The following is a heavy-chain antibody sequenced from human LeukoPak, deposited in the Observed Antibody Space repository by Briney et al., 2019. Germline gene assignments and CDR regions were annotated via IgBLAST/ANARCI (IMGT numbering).Heavy chain of an antibody. CDR3: ATLGFVVVVAATSHFDY. V-gene: IGHV4-39*01. Sequence: KPSETLSLTCTVSGGSISSSSYYWGWIRQPPGKGLEWIGSLYYSGSTYYNPSLKSRVTISVDTSKNQFSLKLSSVTAADTAVYYCATLGFVVVVAATSHFDYWGQGTLVTVSS. CDR1: GGSISSSSYY. CDR2: LYYSGST. J-gene: IGHJ4*02. D-gene: IGHD2-15*01.